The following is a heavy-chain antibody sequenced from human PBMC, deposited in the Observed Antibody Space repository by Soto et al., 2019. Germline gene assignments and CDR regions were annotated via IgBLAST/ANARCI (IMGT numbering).Heavy chain of an antibody. Sequence: ASVKVSCKASGYTFTAYSMHWVRQAPGQGLEWIGWFNPNSGDTVYAEKFQGRVTLTRDTSISTAYMELSSLRSDDTGVYYCASDYGEVDAFDIWGQGTLVTVSS. J-gene: IGHJ3*02. CDR1: GYTFTAYS. D-gene: IGHD4-17*01. CDR2: FNPNSGDT. CDR3: ASDYGEVDAFDI. V-gene: IGHV1-2*02.